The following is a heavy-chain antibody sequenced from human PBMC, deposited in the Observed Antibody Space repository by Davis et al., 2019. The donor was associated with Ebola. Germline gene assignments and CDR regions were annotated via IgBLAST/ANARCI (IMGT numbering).Heavy chain of an antibody. J-gene: IGHJ4*02. CDR2: ISAYNGNT. CDR3: ARDDYYDSSGYSLLDY. Sequence: AASVKVSCKASGYTFTSYGISWVRQAPGQGLEWMGWISAYNGNTNYAQKLQGRVTMTTDISTSTAYMELRSLRSDDTAVYYCARDDYYDSSGYSLLDYWGQGTLVTVSS. V-gene: IGHV1-18*01. CDR1: GYTFTSYG. D-gene: IGHD3-22*01.